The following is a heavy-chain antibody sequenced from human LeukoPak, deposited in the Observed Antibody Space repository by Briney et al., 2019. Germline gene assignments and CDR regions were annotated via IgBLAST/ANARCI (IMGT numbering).Heavy chain of an antibody. CDR3: ARTPGRGTNFDY. V-gene: IGHV1-2*02. Sequence: ASVKVSCKASGYTFTGYYMHWVRQAPGQGLEWMGWINPNSGGTNCAQKFQGRVTMTRDTSIGTAYMELSRLRSDDTAVYYCARTPGRGTNFDYWGQGTLVTVSS. D-gene: IGHD3-16*01. CDR1: GYTFTGYY. CDR2: INPNSGGT. J-gene: IGHJ4*02.